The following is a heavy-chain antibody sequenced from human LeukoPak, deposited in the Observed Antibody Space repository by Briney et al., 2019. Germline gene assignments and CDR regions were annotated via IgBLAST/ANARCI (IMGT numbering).Heavy chain of an antibody. J-gene: IGHJ4*02. CDR2: ISGSGGST. V-gene: IGHV3-23*01. Sequence: GGSLRLSCAASGFTFSSYAMSWVRQAPGKGLEWVSAISGSGGSTYYADSVKGRFTISRDNSKNTLYLQMNSLRAEDTAVYYCAKGTGGSCYSTLDYWGQGTLVTVSS. CDR3: AKGTGGSCYSTLDY. CDR1: GFTFSSYA. D-gene: IGHD2-15*01.